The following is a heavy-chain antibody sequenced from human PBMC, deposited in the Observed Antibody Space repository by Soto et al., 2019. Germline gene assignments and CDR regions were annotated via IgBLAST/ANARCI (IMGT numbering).Heavy chain of an antibody. D-gene: IGHD3-22*01. V-gene: IGHV1-46*01. Sequence: GASVKVSFKASGYTFTSYYMHWLRQAPGQGLEWMGIINPSGGSTSYAQKFQGRVTMTRDTSTSTVYMELSSLRSEDTAVYYCARDQVYYYDSSGYPPYGMDVWGQGTTVTVS. J-gene: IGHJ6*02. CDR1: GYTFTSYY. CDR2: INPSGGST. CDR3: ARDQVYYYDSSGYPPYGMDV.